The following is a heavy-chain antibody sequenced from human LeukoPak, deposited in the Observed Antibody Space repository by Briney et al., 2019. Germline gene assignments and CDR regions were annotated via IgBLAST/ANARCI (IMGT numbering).Heavy chain of an antibody. J-gene: IGHJ4*02. V-gene: IGHV3-9*01. D-gene: IGHD1-20*01. CDR3: ARSFLTGITEVYFDY. CDR1: GFTFDDYA. CDR2: ISWNSGSI. Sequence: GRSLRLSCAASGFTFDDYAMHWVRQAPGKGLEWVSGISWNSGSIGYADSVKGRFTISRDNAKNSLYLQMNSLRAEDTAVYYCARSFLTGITEVYFDYWGQGTLVTVSS.